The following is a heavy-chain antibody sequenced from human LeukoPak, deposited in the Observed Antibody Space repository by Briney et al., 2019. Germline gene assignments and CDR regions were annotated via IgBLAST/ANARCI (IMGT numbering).Heavy chain of an antibody. D-gene: IGHD6-19*01. CDR1: GYTFTSYD. CDR2: MNPNSGNT. CDR3: ARGRGSGTGLRRLDF. Sequence: ASVKVSCKASGYTFTSYDINWVRQATGQGPEWTGWMNPNSGNTGYAQRFQGRVTMTRGTSITTAYMELSSLIYDDTTVYYCARGRGSGTGLRRLDFWGQGTLVTVSS. V-gene: IGHV1-8*01. J-gene: IGHJ4*02.